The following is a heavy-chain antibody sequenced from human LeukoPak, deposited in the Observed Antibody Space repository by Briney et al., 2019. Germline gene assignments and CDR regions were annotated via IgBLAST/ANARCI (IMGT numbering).Heavy chain of an antibody. CDR3: ARDNYAGANWFDP. CDR1: GGTFSSYA. D-gene: IGHD1-7*01. J-gene: IGHJ5*02. V-gene: IGHV1-69*05. Sequence: GASVKVSCKASGGTFSSYAISWVQQAPGQGLEWMGGIIPIFGTANYAQEFQGRVTITTDESTSTAYMELSSLRSEDTAVYYCARDNYAGANWFDPWGQGTLVTVSS. CDR2: IIPIFGTA.